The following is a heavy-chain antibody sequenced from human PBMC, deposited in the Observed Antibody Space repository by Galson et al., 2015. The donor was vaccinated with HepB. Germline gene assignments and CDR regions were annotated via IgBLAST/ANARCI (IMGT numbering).Heavy chain of an antibody. D-gene: IGHD4-17*01. J-gene: IGHJ4*02. CDR1: GGTFSSYA. Sequence: QSGAEVKKPGESLRISCKASGGTFSSYAISWVRQAPGQGLEWMGRIIPILGIANYAQKFQGRVTITADKSTSTAYMELSSLRSEDTAVYYCARGGFGPGEDYGDYVFDYWGQGTLVTVSS. CDR2: IIPILGIA. CDR3: ARGGFGPGEDYGDYVFDY. V-gene: IGHV1-69*04.